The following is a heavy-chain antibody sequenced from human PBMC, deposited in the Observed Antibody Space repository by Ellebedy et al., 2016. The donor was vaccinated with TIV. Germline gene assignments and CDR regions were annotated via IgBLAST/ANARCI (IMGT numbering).Heavy chain of an antibody. CDR1: DGSLRGYY. D-gene: IGHD2-2*01. J-gene: IGHJ4*02. V-gene: IGHV4-34*01. CDR2: INQSGRT. Sequence: SETLSLXCGVYDGSLRGYYWSWIRQPPGTGLEWIGEINQSGRTNYNPSLKSRLSMSLDTSKNQFSLRLTSVTAADTAVYYCARSRYARNFDYWGQGMLVTVSS. CDR3: ARSRYARNFDY.